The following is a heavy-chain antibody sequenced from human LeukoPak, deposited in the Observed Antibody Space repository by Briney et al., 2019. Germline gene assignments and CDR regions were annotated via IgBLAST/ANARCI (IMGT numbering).Heavy chain of an antibody. CDR1: GFTFSSYG. D-gene: IGHD6-19*01. J-gene: IGHJ4*02. CDR2: ISYDGSNK. V-gene: IGHV3-30*18. CDR3: AKDSSGWYPPQFDY. Sequence: PGRSLRLSCAASGFTFSSYGMHWVRQAPGKGLEWVAVISYDGSNKYYADSVKGRFTISRDNSKNTLDLQMNSLRAEDTAVYYCAKDSSGWYPPQFDYWGQGTLVTVSS.